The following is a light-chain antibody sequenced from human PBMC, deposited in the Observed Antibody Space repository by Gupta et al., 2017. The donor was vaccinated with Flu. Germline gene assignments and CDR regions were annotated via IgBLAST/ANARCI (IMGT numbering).Light chain of an antibody. V-gene: IGKV1-39*01. CDR3: QQNYSSPHS. CDR1: QTISNY. J-gene: IGKJ2*03. Sequence: MQMPQSPSSLSASVGDRVTITCRASQTISNYLNWYQQKPGKAPKLLVYPASSLQSGAPSRFSGSGSGTDFTLTISSLQPEDFATYYCQQNYSSPHSFGQGTKVEIK. CDR2: PAS.